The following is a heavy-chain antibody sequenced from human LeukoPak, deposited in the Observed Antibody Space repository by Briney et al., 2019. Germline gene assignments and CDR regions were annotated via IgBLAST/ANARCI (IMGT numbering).Heavy chain of an antibody. J-gene: IGHJ4*02. D-gene: IGHD3-22*01. CDR3: ARDGYYDSSYSFDY. V-gene: IGHV1-69*05. Sequence: ASVKVSCKASGGTFSSYAISWVRQAPGQGLEWMGGIIPIFGTANYAQKFQGRVTITTDESTSTAYMELSSLRSEDTAVYYCARDGYYDSSYSFDYWGQGTLVTVPS. CDR1: GGTFSSYA. CDR2: IIPIFGTA.